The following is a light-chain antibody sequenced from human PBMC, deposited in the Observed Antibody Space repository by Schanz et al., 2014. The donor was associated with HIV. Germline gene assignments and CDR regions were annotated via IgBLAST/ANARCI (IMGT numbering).Light chain of an antibody. J-gene: IGLJ2*01. V-gene: IGLV2-14*01. CDR1: SRDIGGYKY. CDR2: DAS. Sequence: QSALTQPASVSGSPGQSITISCTGTSRDIGGYKYVSWYQQHPGKAPKLMISDASNRPSGVSNRFSGSKSGITASLTISGLQSEDEADYYCAAWDDSLNGVVFGGGTKVTVL. CDR3: AAWDDSLNGVV.